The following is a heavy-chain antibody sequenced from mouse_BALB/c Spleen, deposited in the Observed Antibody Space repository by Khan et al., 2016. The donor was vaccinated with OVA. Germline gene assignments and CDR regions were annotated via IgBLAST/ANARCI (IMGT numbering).Heavy chain of an antibody. D-gene: IGHD1-1*01. CDR2: ISSGGSYT. Sequence: EVKLVESGGGLVQPGGSLKLSCAASGFTFSSYAMSWVRQTPEKRLEWVATISSGGSYTYYPDSVKGRFTISRDNAKKIVYLQMSSLRSEDTAMYYCARPPITTVVATSYWFFDVWGAGTTVTVSS. CDR3: ARPPITTVVATSYWFFDV. V-gene: IGHV5-9-3*01. J-gene: IGHJ1*01. CDR1: GFTFSSYA.